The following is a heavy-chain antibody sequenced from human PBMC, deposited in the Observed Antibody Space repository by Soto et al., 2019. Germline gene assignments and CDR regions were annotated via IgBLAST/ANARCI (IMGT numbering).Heavy chain of an antibody. V-gene: IGHV1-69*01. CDR1: GGTFSSYA. CDR3: ARDQVRDYGSSTSCPYNWFDP. CDR2: IIPIFGTA. J-gene: IGHJ5*02. D-gene: IGHD2-2*01. Sequence: QVQLVQSGAEVKKPGSSVKVSCKASGGTFSSYAISWVRQAPGQGLEWMGGIIPIFGTANYAPKFQGRVTITADESTSTAYMELSSLRSEDTAVYYCARDQVRDYGSSTSCPYNWFDPWCQGTLVTVSS.